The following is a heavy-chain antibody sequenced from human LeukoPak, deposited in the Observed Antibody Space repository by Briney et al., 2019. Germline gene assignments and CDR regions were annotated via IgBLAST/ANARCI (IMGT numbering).Heavy chain of an antibody. Sequence: ASVKVSCKASGGTFSSYAISWVRQAPGQGLEYVGGIEPKSGDTVFGQKFRGWVTVSWDTSASTAYMDLTRLRSDDTAVYFCAIEDCYDGSGFSKNFKYWGRGTLVTVSS. D-gene: IGHD3-22*01. J-gene: IGHJ4*02. CDR2: IEPKSGDT. CDR1: GGTFSSYA. V-gene: IGHV1-2*04. CDR3: AIEDCYDGSGFSKNFKY.